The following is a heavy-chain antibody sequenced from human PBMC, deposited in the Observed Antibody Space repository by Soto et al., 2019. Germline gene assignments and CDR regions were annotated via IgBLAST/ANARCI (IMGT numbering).Heavy chain of an antibody. CDR1: GGSLSSYY. CDR2: IYYAGTT. CDR3: ARLGGYYQALDS. V-gene: IGHV4-59*08. Sequence: SETLSLTCTVSGGSLSSYYWSWTRQPPGKGLEWIGYIYYAGTTTYNPSLKSRVTISLDTSKNQFSLKLDSVTAADTAVYYCARLGGYYQALDSWGQGTLVTGS. D-gene: IGHD3-22*01. J-gene: IGHJ4*02.